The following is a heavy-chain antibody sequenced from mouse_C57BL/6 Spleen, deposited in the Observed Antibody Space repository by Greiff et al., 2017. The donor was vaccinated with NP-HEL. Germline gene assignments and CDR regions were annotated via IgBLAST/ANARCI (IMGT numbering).Heavy chain of an antibody. V-gene: IGHV1-52*01. CDR1: GYTFTSYW. CDR2: IDPSDSET. CDR3: ARERAYYSNYERAWFAY. D-gene: IGHD2-5*01. J-gene: IGHJ3*01. Sequence: QVQLQQPGAELVRPGSSVKLSCKASGYTFTSYWMHWVKQRPIQGLEWIGNIDPSDSETHYNQKFKDKATLTVDKSSSTASMQLSSLTSEDSAVYDCARERAYYSNYERAWFAYWGQGTLVTVSA.